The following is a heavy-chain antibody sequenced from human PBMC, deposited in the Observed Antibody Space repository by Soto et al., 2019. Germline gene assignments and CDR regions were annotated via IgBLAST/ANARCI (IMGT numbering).Heavy chain of an antibody. D-gene: IGHD3-22*01. J-gene: IGHJ5*02. Sequence: SETLSLTCAVSGGSISSGAYSWSWIRQPPGKGLEWVGYIYHSGSTYYNPSLKSRVTISVDRSKNRFSLNLNSVTAADTAVYYFGRANRTITMKYLNWFDPWGQGTLVTVS. CDR1: GGSISSGAYS. CDR2: IYHSGST. V-gene: IGHV4-30-2*01. CDR3: GRANRTITMKYLNWFDP.